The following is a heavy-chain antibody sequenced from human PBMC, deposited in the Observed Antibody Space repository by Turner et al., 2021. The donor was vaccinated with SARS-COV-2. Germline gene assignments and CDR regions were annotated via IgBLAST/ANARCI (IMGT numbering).Heavy chain of an antibody. J-gene: IGHJ5*01. V-gene: IGHV3-7*01. CDR2: IKTDGSSK. CDR3: VRHGSWNFDS. D-gene: IGHD1-1*01. Sequence: EVQLVESGGGLVQSGGSLRLSCAGSGFTFSDYWMGWVRQAPGKGLEWVANIKTDGSSKYYMDSVKDRFTTSRDNAKNSLYLQMYSLRAEDTAVYYCVRHGSWNFDSWGQGTLVTVSS. CDR1: GFTFSDYW.